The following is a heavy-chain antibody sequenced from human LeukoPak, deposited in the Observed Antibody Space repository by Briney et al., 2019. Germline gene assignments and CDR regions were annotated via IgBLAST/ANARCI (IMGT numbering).Heavy chain of an antibody. CDR3: ASRGGSGSYFDAFDI. CDR2: IIPIFGTA. V-gene: IGHV1-69*01. CDR1: GGTFSSYA. J-gene: IGHJ3*02. D-gene: IGHD3-10*01. Sequence: VASVKVSCKASGGTFSSYAISWVRQAPGQGLEWMGGIIPIFGTANYAQKFQGRVTITADESTSTAYMELSSLRSEDTAVYYCASRGGSGSYFDAFDIWGQGTMVTVSS.